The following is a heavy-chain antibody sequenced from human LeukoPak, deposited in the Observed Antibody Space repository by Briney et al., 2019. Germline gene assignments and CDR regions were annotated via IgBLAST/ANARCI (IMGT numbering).Heavy chain of an antibody. D-gene: IGHD6-6*01. J-gene: IGHJ4*02. Sequence: GGSLRLTCEPSGFTFSDFYMCWIRQAPGKALEWLSNIDDLGTTIWYADSVKGRFTISRDNAKNSVYLQMNGLTAEDTAFYFCARRRYSTSSAVYFDYWGQGTLVTVSS. CDR3: ARRRYSTSSAVYFDY. CDR1: GFTFSDFY. V-gene: IGHV3-11*04. CDR2: IDDLGTTI.